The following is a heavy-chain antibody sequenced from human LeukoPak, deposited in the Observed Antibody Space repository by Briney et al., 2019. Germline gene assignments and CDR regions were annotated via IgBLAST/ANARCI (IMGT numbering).Heavy chain of an antibody. J-gene: IGHJ4*02. Sequence: PGGSLRLSCAASGFTFSSYAMHWVRQAPGKGLEWVSGINWNSGGIGYADSVKGRFTISRDNAKNSLYLQMNSLRAEDTALYYCAKARSYDYGDFDYWGQGTLVTVSS. D-gene: IGHD4-17*01. CDR2: INWNSGGI. CDR1: GFTFSSYA. CDR3: AKARSYDYGDFDY. V-gene: IGHV3-9*01.